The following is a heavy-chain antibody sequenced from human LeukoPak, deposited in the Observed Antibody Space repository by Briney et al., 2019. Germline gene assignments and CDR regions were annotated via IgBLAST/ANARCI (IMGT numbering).Heavy chain of an antibody. CDR2: ISAYNGNT. V-gene: IGHV1-18*01. CDR3: ARELSTMVRGVRYNWFDP. CDR1: GGTFSSYA. Sequence: ASVKVSCKASGGTFSSYAISWVRQAPGQGLEWMGWISAYNGNTNYAQKLQGRVTMTTDTSASTAYMELRSLRSDDTAVYYCARELSTMVRGVRYNWFDPWGQGTLVTVSS. D-gene: IGHD3-10*01. J-gene: IGHJ5*02.